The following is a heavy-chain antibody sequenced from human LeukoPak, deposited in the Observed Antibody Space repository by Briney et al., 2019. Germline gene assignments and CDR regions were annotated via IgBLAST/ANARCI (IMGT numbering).Heavy chain of an antibody. J-gene: IGHJ4*01. CDR3: AKRVTVTTKYFDS. CDR1: GFAVGSNY. D-gene: IGHD4-17*01. V-gene: IGHV3-53*01. CDR2: IGTGGET. Sequence: GGSLRLSCVASGFAVGSNYMSWVRQAPGQGLEWVSVIGTGGETHYADSVRGRFTISRSNFKNTLYLQMNSLRAEDTAVYYCAKRVTVTTKYFDSWGQGTLVTVSS.